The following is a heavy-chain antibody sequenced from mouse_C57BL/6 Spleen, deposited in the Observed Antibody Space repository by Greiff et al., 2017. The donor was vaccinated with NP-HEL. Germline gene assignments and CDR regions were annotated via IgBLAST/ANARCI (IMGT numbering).Heavy chain of an antibody. J-gene: IGHJ2*01. CDR1: GYAFSSSW. D-gene: IGHD1-1*01. CDR2: IYPGDGDT. V-gene: IGHV1-82*01. CDR3: ARWVYYGSSLFDY. Sequence: VHLVESGPELVKPGASVKISCKASGYAFSSSWMNWVKQRPGKGLAWIGRIYPGDGDTNYNGKFKGKATLTADKSSSTAYMQLSSLTSEDSAVYFCARWVYYGSSLFDYWGQGTTLTVSS.